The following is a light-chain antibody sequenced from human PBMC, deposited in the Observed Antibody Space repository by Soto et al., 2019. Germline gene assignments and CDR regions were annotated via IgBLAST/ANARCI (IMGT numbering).Light chain of an antibody. CDR1: SSDVGIYNY. CDR2: DVT. Sequence: QSVLTQPRSVSGSPGQLVTISCTGTSSDVGIYNYVSWYQQSPGKAPKLIIYDVTKRPSGVPDRFSGSKSGNTASLTISGLQAEDEADYYCCSYAGSYTMLFGGGTKVTVL. CDR3: CSYAGSYTML. J-gene: IGLJ2*01. V-gene: IGLV2-11*01.